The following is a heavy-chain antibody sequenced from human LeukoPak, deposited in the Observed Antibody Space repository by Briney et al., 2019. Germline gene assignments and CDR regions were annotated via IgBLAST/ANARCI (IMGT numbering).Heavy chain of an antibody. CDR1: GLTFTNFW. J-gene: IGHJ4*02. D-gene: IGHD3-22*01. CDR3: AREFPYYYDSSGYSYFDY. V-gene: IGHV3-7*01. CDR2: IKEDGSES. Sequence: GGSLRLSCEVSGLTFTNFWMSWVRQAPGKGLEWVANIKEDGSESYHVDSVKGRFTISRDNAKNSLYLQMNSLRVEDTAVYYCAREFPYYYDSSGYSYFDYWGRGTLVTVSP.